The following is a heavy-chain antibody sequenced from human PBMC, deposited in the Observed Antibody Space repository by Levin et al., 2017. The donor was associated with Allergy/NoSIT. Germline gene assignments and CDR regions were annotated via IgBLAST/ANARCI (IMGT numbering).Heavy chain of an antibody. D-gene: IGHD3-22*01. J-gene: IGHJ4*02. CDR2: ISSSSSYI. V-gene: IGHV3-21*01. CDR3: ARDLGYDSSAYQGY. Sequence: GESLKISCAASGFTFSSYSMNWVRQAPGKGLEWVSSISSSSSYIYYADSVKGRFTISRDNAKNSLYLQMNSLRAEDTAVYYCARDLGYDSSAYQGYWGQGTLVTVSS. CDR1: GFTFSSYS.